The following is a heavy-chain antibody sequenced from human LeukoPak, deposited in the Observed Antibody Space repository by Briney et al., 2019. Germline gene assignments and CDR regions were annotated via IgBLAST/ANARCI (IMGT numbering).Heavy chain of an antibody. D-gene: IGHD3-3*01. CDR2: IYYSGST. CDR1: GGSISSYY. J-gene: IGHJ4*02. CDR3: ARVGSRFWSGYYDY. V-gene: IGHV4-59*01. Sequence: SETLFLTCTVSGGSISSYYWSWIRQPPGKGLEWIGYIYYSGSTNYNPSLKSRVTISVDTSKNQFSLKLSSVTAADTAVYYCARVGSRFWSGYYDYWGQGTLVTVSS.